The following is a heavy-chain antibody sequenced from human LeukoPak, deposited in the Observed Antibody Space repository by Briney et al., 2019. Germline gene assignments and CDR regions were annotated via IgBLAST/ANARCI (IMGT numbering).Heavy chain of an antibody. Sequence: SETLSLTCAVSGGSISSEGYSWTWIRQPPGKGLEWIGHISHSGRTSYNPSLKSRVTISLDRSKNQFSLKLTTVTAADTAVYYCASGPNYYGLGYYFDYWGQGTLVTVSS. CDR2: ISHSGRT. J-gene: IGHJ4*02. CDR1: GGSISSEGYS. CDR3: ASGPNYYGLGYYFDY. D-gene: IGHD3-10*01. V-gene: IGHV4-30-2*01.